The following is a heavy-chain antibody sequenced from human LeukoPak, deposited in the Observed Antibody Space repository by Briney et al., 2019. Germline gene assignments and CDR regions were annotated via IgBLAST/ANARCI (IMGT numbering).Heavy chain of an antibody. CDR2: ISSSSSYI. V-gene: IGHV3-21*01. D-gene: IGHD2-15*01. CDR3: ARGDIVVVVAASDYYYYMDV. CDR1: GFTFSSYS. J-gene: IGHJ6*03. Sequence: GGSLRLSCAASGFTFSSYSMNWVRQAPGKGLEWVSSISSSSSYIYYADSVKGRFTISRDNAKNSLYLQMNSLRAEDTAVYYCARGDIVVVVAASDYYYYMDVWGKGTTVTISS.